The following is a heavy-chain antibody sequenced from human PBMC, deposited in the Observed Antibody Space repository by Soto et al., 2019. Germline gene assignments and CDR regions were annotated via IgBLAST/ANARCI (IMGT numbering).Heavy chain of an antibody. V-gene: IGHV4-31*03. CDR1: GGSISSGGYY. CDR2: IYYSGST. Sequence: QVQLQESGPGLVKPSQTLSLTCTVSGGSISSGGYYWSWIRQHPGKGLEWIGYIYYSGSTYYNPSLKSRVLISGDTFNNQFSLVMGYVTAAATSVYYGARGWGVYDYVWGSYRSNWFDPWGQGTLVTVSS. D-gene: IGHD3-16*02. CDR3: ARGWGVYDYVWGSYRSNWFDP. J-gene: IGHJ5*02.